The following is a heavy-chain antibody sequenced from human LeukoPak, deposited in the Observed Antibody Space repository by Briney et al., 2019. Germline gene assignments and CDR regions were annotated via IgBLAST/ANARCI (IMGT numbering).Heavy chain of an antibody. CDR3: ARGCSGSYWVNYYYYYYMDV. CDR2: MNPNSGNT. V-gene: IGHV1-8*01. Sequence: GASVKVSCKASGYTFTSYDINWVRQATGQGLEWMGWMNPNSGNTGYAQKFQGRVTMTRNTSISTAYMELSSLRSEDTAVYYCARGCSGSYWVNYYYYYYMDVWGKGTTVTVSS. D-gene: IGHD1-26*01. J-gene: IGHJ6*03. CDR1: GYTFTSYD.